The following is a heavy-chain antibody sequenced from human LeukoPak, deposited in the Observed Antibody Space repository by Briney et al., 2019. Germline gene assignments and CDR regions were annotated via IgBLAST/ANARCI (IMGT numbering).Heavy chain of an antibody. CDR3: ARHDDNGYYFFDI. V-gene: IGHV4-59*08. CDR1: GDSIGMYH. D-gene: IGHD5-24*01. CDR2: IFDSGSP. J-gene: IGHJ4*02. Sequence: SETLSLTCTVSGDSIGMYHWSWVRQPPGKGLEWIGYIFDSGSPSYKPALKSRVTISLDTSKNQFSLRRGSATAADTAFYYCARHDDNGYYFFDIWGQGTLVTVSS.